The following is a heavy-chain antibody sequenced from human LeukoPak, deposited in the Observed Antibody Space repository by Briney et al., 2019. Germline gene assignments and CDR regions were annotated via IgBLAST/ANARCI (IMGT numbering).Heavy chain of an antibody. D-gene: IGHD5-24*01. V-gene: IGHV4-39*01. CDR1: GGSISSSSYF. CDR3: ARVLRDGHNDPFDN. CDR2: VFYTGDT. Sequence: PSETLSLTCTVSGGSISSSSYFWGWIRQPPEKGLEWIGSVFYTGDTYYSPPLKSRVTLSVDTSKNHFSLRLTSVTAADAAVYYCARVLRDGHNDPFDNWGQGTLVTVSS. J-gene: IGHJ3*02.